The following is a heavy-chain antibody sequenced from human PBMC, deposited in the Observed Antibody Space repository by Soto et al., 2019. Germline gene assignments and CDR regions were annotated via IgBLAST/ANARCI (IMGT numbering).Heavy chain of an antibody. J-gene: IGHJ4*02. Sequence: XASLKISCKGCGHMISTYWIAWLRQMPGKGLEWMGIIYPGDSDTRYSPAFQGQVTISADKSTNTAYLQWSRLKASDSAMYYCATAHGGNAQFDYWGRGTLVTVSS. D-gene: IGHD2-15*01. V-gene: IGHV5-51*01. CDR1: GHMISTYW. CDR2: IYPGDSDT. CDR3: ATAHGGNAQFDY.